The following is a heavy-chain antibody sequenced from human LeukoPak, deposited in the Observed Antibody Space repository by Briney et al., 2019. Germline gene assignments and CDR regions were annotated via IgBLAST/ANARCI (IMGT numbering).Heavy chain of an antibody. D-gene: IGHD2-2*01. V-gene: IGHV1-18*01. CDR3: ARDLLIVVVPAAMATSNYGMDV. Sequence: ASVKVSCKASGYTFTSYGISWVRQAPGQGLEWMGWISAYKGNTNYAQKLQGRVTMTTDTSTSTAYMELRSLRSDDTAVYYCARDLLIVVVPAAMATSNYGMDVWGQGTTVTVSS. CDR1: GYTFTSYG. J-gene: IGHJ6*02. CDR2: ISAYKGNT.